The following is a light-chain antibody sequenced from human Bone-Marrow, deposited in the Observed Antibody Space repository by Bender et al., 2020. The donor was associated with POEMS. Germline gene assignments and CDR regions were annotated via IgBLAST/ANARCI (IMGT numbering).Light chain of an antibody. CDR2: VNSDGSH. CDR3: QTWGTGIRWV. CDR1: RGNSIYA. Sequence: QLFLTQSPYASASLGASVRLTCTLSRGNSIYAIAWHQQQAERGPRYLMKVNSDGSHTKGDGIPDRFSGSSSGAERYLTISSLQSEDEADYYCQTWGTGIRWVFGGGTKLTVL. V-gene: IGLV4-69*01. J-gene: IGLJ3*02.